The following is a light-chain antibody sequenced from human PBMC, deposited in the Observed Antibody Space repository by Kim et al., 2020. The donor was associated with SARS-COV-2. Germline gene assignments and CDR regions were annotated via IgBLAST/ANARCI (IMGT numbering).Light chain of an antibody. V-gene: IGKV4-1*01. CDR3: QQYYSTPLT. CDR1: QSVLYSSNNKNY. CDR2: WAS. Sequence: DIVMTQSPDSLAVSLGERATINCKSSQSVLYSSNNKNYLAWYRQKPRQPPKLLIYWASTRESGVPDRFSGSGSGTDFTLTISSLQAEDVAVYYCQQYYSTPLTFGGGTKLEI. J-gene: IGKJ4*01.